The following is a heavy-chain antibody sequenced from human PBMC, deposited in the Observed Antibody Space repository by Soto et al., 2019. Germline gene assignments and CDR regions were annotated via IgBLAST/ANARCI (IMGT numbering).Heavy chain of an antibody. D-gene: IGHD2-15*01. J-gene: IGHJ5*02. CDR1: GGSISSGGYY. Sequence: QVQLQESGPGLVKPSQTLSLTCTVSGGSISSGGYYWIWIRQHPGKGLEWIGYIYYSGSTYYNPPLNSRDTKSEETSKNQDALKRSSVTAADTGGYYGARGAEGSGGNPFEPWGQGTLGTFSS. CDR3: ARGAEGSGGNPFEP. CDR2: IYYSGST. V-gene: IGHV4-31*03.